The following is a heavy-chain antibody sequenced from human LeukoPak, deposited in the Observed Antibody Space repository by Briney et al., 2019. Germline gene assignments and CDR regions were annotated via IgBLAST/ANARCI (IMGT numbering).Heavy chain of an antibody. CDR3: ARGPTMVRGRHYYYYMDV. J-gene: IGHJ6*03. D-gene: IGHD3-10*01. V-gene: IGHV4-34*01. CDR1: GGSFSGYY. CDR2: INHSGST. Sequence: SETLSLTCAVYGGSFSGYYWSWIRQPPGKGLEWIGEINHSGSTNYNPSLKSRVTISVDTSKNQFSLKLSPVTAADTAVYYCARGPTMVRGRHYYYYMDVWAKGPRSPSP.